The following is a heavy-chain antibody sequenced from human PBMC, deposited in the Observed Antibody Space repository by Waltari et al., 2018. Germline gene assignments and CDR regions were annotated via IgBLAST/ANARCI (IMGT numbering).Heavy chain of an antibody. CDR1: GFTFRSYG. J-gene: IGHJ3*02. CDR3: ARGGGYENKGAFDI. V-gene: IGHV3-33*08. CDR2: IWYDGSNK. D-gene: IGHD5-12*01. Sequence: QVQLVESGGGVVQPGRSLRLSCAASGFTFRSYGMHWVRQAPGKGLEWVAVIWYDGSNKYYADSVKGRFTISRDNSKNTLYLQMNSLRAEDTAMYYCARGGGYENKGAFDIWGQGTMVTVSS.